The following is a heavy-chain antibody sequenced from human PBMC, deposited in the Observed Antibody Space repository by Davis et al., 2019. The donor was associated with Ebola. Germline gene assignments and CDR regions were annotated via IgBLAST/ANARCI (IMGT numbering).Heavy chain of an antibody. CDR3: AKAYSSGWYGNYFDY. Sequence: GESLKISCAASGFTFSSYGIHWVRQAPGKGLEWVAVISYDGSNKYYADSVKGRFTISRDNSKNTLYLQMNSLRAEDTAVFYCAKAYSSGWYGNYFDYWGQGTLVTVSS. J-gene: IGHJ4*02. CDR1: GFTFSSYG. D-gene: IGHD6-19*01. CDR2: ISYDGSNK. V-gene: IGHV3-30*18.